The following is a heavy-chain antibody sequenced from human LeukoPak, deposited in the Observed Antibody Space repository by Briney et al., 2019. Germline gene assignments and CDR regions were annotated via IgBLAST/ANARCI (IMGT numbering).Heavy chain of an antibody. CDR1: GGSISSYY. Sequence: SETLSLTCTVSGGSISSYYWSWIRQPPGKGLEWIGYIYYSGSTNYNPSLKSRVTISVDTSRNHFSLMLSFVTAADTAVYYCARHGSGGGDLVTWGQGILVTVSS. D-gene: IGHD2-21*02. CDR2: IYYSGST. J-gene: IGHJ4*02. CDR3: ARHGSGGGDLVT. V-gene: IGHV4-59*08.